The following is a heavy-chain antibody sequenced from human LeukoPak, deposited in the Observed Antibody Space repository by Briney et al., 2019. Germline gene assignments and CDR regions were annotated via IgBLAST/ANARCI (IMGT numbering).Heavy chain of an antibody. CDR2: ISGSGGST. J-gene: IGHJ4*02. CDR3: AKDPYYSGDFDY. D-gene: IGHD2-21*01. CDR1: GFTFSSYA. Sequence: GGSLRLSCAASGFTFSSYAMSWVRQAPGKGLEWVSAISGSGGSTYYADSVKGRFTISRDNSKDTLYLQMNSLRAEDTAVYYCAKDPYYSGDFDYWGQGTLVTVSS. V-gene: IGHV3-23*01.